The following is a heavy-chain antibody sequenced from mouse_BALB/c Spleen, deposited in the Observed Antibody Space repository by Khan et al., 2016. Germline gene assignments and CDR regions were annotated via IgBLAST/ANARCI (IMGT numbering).Heavy chain of an antibody. CDR1: GYSITSGYS. Sequence: EVQLQESGPDLVKPSQSLSLTCTVTGYSITSGYSCHWIRQFPGNKLEWMGYIHYSGSTNYNPSLKSRISITRDTSKNQFFLQLNSVTTEVTATYYCARLRDWYFDVWGAGTTVTVSS. V-gene: IGHV3-1*02. CDR3: ARLRDWYFDV. CDR2: IHYSGST. D-gene: IGHD1-1*01. J-gene: IGHJ1*01.